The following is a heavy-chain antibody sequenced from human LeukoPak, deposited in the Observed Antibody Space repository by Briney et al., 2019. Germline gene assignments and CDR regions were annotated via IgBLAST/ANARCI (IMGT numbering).Heavy chain of an antibody. Sequence: SETLSLTCTVSGGSISSSSYYWGWIRQPPGKGLEWIGSIYYSGSTYYNPSLKSRVTISVDTSKNQFSLKLSSVTAADTAVYYCAREGGRVVPAAMNWGQGTLVTVSS. D-gene: IGHD2-2*01. V-gene: IGHV4-39*02. CDR3: AREGGRVVPAAMN. CDR2: IYYSGST. J-gene: IGHJ4*02. CDR1: GGSISSSSYY.